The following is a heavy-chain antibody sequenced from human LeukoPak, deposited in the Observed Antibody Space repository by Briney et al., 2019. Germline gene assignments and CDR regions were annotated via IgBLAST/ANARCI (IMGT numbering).Heavy chain of an antibody. CDR3: AKSRLDGGLFDY. J-gene: IGHJ4*02. CDR2: ISGSGGST. V-gene: IGHV3-23*01. Sequence: GGSLRLSCTASGFRFSNYAMNWVRQAPGKGLEWVSAISGSGGSTYYAGSVKGRFTISRDNSKNTLYLQMNSLRAEDTAVYYCAKSRLDGGLFDYWGQGTLVTVSS. CDR1: GFRFSNYA. D-gene: IGHD3-16*01.